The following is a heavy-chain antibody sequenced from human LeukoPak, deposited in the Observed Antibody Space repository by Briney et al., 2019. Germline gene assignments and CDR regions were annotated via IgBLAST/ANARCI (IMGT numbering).Heavy chain of an antibody. V-gene: IGHV1-18*01. CDR2: ISAYNGNT. CDR3: ARDGRYDSSGYPRY. CDR1: GYTFTSYG. D-gene: IGHD3-22*01. Sequence: RASVKVSYKASGYTFTSYGISWVRQAPGQGLEWMGWISAYNGNTNYAQKLQGRVTMTTDTSTSTAYMELRSLRSDDTAVYYCARDGRYDSSGYPRYWGQGTLVTVSS. J-gene: IGHJ4*02.